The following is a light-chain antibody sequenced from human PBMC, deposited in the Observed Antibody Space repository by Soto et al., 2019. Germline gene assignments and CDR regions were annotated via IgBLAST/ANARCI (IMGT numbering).Light chain of an antibody. CDR1: QSVSSNY. CDR2: DAA. J-gene: IGKJ5*01. V-gene: IGKV3-20*01. CDR3: QQYGSSAPIT. Sequence: EIELTQSPGTLSLSPRERATLSCRASQSVSSNYLAWYHQKPGQAPSLLIYDAASRATGIPDRSRGSGSGTDFARTISRVEPAEFAMYYCQQYGSSAPITFGQVTGLEI.